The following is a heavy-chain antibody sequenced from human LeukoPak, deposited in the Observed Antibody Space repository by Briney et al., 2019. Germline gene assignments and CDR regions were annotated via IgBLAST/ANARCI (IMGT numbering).Heavy chain of an antibody. CDR3: ARDVAEDIVVVPAAIGYYYYMDV. J-gene: IGHJ6*03. CDR1: GFTFSSYE. Sequence: PGGSLRLSCAASGFTFSSYEMNWVRQAPGKGLEWVSYISSSGSTVYYADSVKGRFTISRDNAKNSLYLQMNSLRAEDTAVYYCARDVAEDIVVVPAAIGYYYYMDVWGKGTTVTVSS. CDR2: ISSSGSTV. V-gene: IGHV3-48*03. D-gene: IGHD2-2*01.